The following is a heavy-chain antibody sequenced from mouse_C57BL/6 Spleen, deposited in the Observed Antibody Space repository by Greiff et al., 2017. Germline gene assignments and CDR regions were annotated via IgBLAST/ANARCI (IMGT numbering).Heavy chain of an antibody. V-gene: IGHV1-80*01. CDR3: ARGTVVATNWYFDV. Sequence: VQLQQSGAELVKPGASVKISCKASGYAFSSYWMNWVTQRPGKGLEWIGQLYPGDGDTNYNGKFKGKATLTADTSSSTAYMQLSSLTSEDSAVYVWARGTVVATNWYFDVWGTGTTVTVSS. D-gene: IGHD1-1*01. J-gene: IGHJ1*03. CDR2: LYPGDGDT. CDR1: GYAFSSYW.